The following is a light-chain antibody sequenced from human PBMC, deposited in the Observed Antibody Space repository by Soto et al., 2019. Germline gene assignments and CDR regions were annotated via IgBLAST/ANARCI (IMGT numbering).Light chain of an antibody. CDR3: QQYNSYSS. V-gene: IGKV1-5*01. CDR1: QSISSW. CDR2: DAS. Sequence: IQRTQSPSTLSACVGDRVTITCRASQSISSWLAWYQQKPGKAPKLLIYDASSLESGVPSRFSGSGSGTEFTLTISSLQPDDFATYYCQQYNSYSSFGQGTK. J-gene: IGKJ1*01.